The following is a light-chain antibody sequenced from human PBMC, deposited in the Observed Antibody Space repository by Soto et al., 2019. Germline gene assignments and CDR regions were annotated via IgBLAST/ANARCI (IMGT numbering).Light chain of an antibody. CDR1: QSVSSSY. V-gene: IGKV3-20*01. J-gene: IGKJ2*01. Sequence: EIVLTQSPGTLSLSPGERATISCRASQSVSSSYLAWYRQKPGQAPRLLIYGTSRRATGIPDRFSGSGSGTDFTPTINRLVPADFAVYYCQHYDSSPGYTFGQGTKLEIK. CDR2: GTS. CDR3: QHYDSSPGYT.